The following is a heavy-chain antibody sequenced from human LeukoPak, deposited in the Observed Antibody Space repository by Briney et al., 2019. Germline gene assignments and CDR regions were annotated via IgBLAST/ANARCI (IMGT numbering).Heavy chain of an antibody. Sequence: GGSLRLSCAASVFTVSSNYMSWVRQAPGKGLEWVSVIYSGGSTYYADPVKGRFHISRDNPKNTLYLQMNSLRAEDTAVYYCARESTSWYFDLWGRGTLVTVSS. CDR1: VFTVSSNY. CDR3: ARESTSWYFDL. D-gene: IGHD2-2*01. CDR2: IYSGGST. J-gene: IGHJ2*01. V-gene: IGHV3-53*01.